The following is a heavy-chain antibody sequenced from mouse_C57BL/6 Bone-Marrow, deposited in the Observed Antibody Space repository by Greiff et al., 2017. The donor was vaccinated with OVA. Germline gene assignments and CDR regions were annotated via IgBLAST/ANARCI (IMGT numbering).Heavy chain of an antibody. V-gene: IGHV1-78*01. Sequence: QVQLQQSDAELVKPGASVKLSCKVSGYTFTDHTLHWMKQRPEQGLEWIGYIYPRDGSTKYNEKFKGKATLTADKSSSTAYMQLNSLTSEDSAVYFCAKGARDYGYIWFAYWGQGTLVTVSA. CDR3: AKGARDYGYIWFAY. CDR1: GYTFTDHT. CDR2: IYPRDGST. J-gene: IGHJ3*01. D-gene: IGHD2-2*01.